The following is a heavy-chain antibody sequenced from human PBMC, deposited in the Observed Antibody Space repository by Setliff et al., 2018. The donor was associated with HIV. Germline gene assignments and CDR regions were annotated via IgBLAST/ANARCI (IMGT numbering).Heavy chain of an antibody. CDR2: VYSSGST. D-gene: IGHD6-19*01. CDR3: ARALGGSGWSIDY. J-gene: IGHJ4*02. CDR1: GGSIGIRSYF. Sequence: SETLSLTCTVSGGSIGIRSYFWGWIRQPPGKGLEWIGSVYSSGSTYYNPSLKSRVTVSVDTSKDQFSLKLSSVTAADTAVYYCARALGGSGWSIDYWGQGTLVTVSS. V-gene: IGHV4-39*07.